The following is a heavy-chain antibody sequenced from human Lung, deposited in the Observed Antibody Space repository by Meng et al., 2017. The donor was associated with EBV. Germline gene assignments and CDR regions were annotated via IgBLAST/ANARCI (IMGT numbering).Heavy chain of an antibody. CDR2: IIPIFGTA. V-gene: IGHV1-69*01. D-gene: IGHD3-10*01. Sequence: VRVVKTGGEVKKAGCTEEVAWKASGRTVRSDAISWVPQAPGQGLGWMGGIIPIFGTANYAQKFQGRVTITADESTSTAYMELSSLRSEDTAVYYCALWSRWFGELSHTRWFDPWGQGTLVTVSS. CDR1: GRTVRSDA. J-gene: IGHJ5*02. CDR3: ALWSRWFGELSHTRWFDP.